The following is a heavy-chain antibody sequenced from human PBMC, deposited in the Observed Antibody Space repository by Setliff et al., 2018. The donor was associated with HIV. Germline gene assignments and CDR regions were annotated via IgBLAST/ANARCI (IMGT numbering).Heavy chain of an antibody. V-gene: IGHV3-74*03. CDR2: ISPDGSST. CDR1: GFTFSNNW. CDR3: AKDQKHQLSNV. D-gene: IGHD2-2*01. Sequence: GGSLRLSCAASGFTFSNNWIHWVRQTAEKGLVWVSRISPDGSSTMYADSVKGRFTISRENAKTSLYLQMNSLRAGDTAVYYCAKDQKHQLSNVWGQGTTVTVSS. J-gene: IGHJ6*02.